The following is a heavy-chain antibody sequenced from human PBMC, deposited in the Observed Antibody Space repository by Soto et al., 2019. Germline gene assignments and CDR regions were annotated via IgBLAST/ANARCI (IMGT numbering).Heavy chain of an antibody. J-gene: IGHJ4*02. CDR3: ELPPDY. D-gene: IGHD1-26*01. V-gene: IGHV3-30*03. Sequence: LRLSCAASGFTFSSYGMHWVRQAPGKGLEWVAVISYDGSNKYYADSVKGRFTISRDNSKNTLYLQMNSLRAEDTAVYYCELPPDYWGQGTLVTVSS. CDR2: ISYDGSNK. CDR1: GFTFSSYG.